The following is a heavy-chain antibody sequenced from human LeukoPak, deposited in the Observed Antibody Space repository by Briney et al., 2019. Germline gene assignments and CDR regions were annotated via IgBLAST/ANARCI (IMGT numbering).Heavy chain of an antibody. Sequence: GGSLRLSCATSGFNFGVVAMDWIRQAPGKGREWVGFIRHREYGGTAEYAASVNGRFAISRDDSKSIVYLQVNDLRTEDTGVYYCARERAGDVDYWGLGTLVTVSS. V-gene: IGHV3-49*03. J-gene: IGHJ4*02. CDR2: IRHREYGGTA. CDR3: ARERAGDVDY. CDR1: GFNFGVVA.